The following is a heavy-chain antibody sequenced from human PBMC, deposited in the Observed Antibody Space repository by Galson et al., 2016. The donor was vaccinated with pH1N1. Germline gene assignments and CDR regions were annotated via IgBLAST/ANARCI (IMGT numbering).Heavy chain of an antibody. V-gene: IGHV3-23*01. D-gene: IGHD3-22*01. CDR3: AKHDGSGYYYSRRLS. CDR2: ISGGGDST. J-gene: IGHJ5*02. CDR1: GFTFSIFG. Sequence: SLRLSCAVSGFTFSIFGMSWVRQTPGKGLEWVPAISGGGDSTYHADSVKGRFTISRDNSKNTLFLQMSSLRAEETAIYYCAKHDGSGYYYSRRLSWGQGPLVTVSS.